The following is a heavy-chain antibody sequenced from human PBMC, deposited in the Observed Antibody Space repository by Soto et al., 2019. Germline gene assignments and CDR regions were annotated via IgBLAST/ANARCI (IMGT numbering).Heavy chain of an antibody. CDR1: GGTFSSYA. Sequence: QVQLVQSGAEVKKPGSSVKVSCKAAGGTFSSYAISWVRQAPGQGLEWMGGIIPIFGTANYAQKFQGRVTITADESTSTAYMELSSLRSEDTAVYYCARGTGRLLPPPNRHGFDYRGQGTLVTVSS. CDR2: IIPIFGTA. J-gene: IGHJ4*02. CDR3: ARGTGRLLPPPNRHGFDY. D-gene: IGHD2-15*01. V-gene: IGHV1-69*12.